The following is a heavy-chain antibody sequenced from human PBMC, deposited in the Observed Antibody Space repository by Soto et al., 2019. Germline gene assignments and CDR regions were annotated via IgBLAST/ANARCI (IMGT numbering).Heavy chain of an antibody. D-gene: IGHD6-6*01. CDR1: GFTFSSYE. J-gene: IGHJ4*02. CDR2: ISSSGNTI. V-gene: IGHV3-48*03. Sequence: SLRLSCAASGFTFSSYEMNGVRQAPGKGLEWVSYISSSGNTIYYAESVKGRFTISRDNAKNSLYLQMNSLGVEDTAVYYCARDYISSSGHFDYWGQGTLVTVSS. CDR3: ARDYISSSGHFDY.